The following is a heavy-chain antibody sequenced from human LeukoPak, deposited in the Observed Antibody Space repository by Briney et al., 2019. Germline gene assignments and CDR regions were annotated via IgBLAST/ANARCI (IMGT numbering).Heavy chain of an antibody. CDR3: ARAATTTIWFDP. V-gene: IGHV4-30-4*01. Sequence: SETLSLTCTVSGGSISSGDYYWSWIRQPPGKGLDWIGYIYYSGSTYYNPSLKSRVTISVDTSKNQFSLKLSSVTAADPAVYYCARAATTTIWFDPWGQGTLVTVSP. D-gene: IGHD1-26*01. CDR2: IYYSGST. J-gene: IGHJ5*02. CDR1: GGSISSGDYY.